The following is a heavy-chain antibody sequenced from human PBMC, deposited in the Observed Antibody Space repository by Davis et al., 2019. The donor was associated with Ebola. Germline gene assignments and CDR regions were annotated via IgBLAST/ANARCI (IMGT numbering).Heavy chain of an antibody. Sequence: SVKVSCKASGGTFSSYAISWVRQAPGQGLEWMGGIIPIFGTANYAQKFQGRVTITADESTSTAYMELSSLRSGDTAVYYCARDTTPQNWFDPWGQGTLVTVSS. D-gene: IGHD1-1*01. CDR3: ARDTTPQNWFDP. CDR1: GGTFSSYA. J-gene: IGHJ5*02. CDR2: IIPIFGTA. V-gene: IGHV1-69*13.